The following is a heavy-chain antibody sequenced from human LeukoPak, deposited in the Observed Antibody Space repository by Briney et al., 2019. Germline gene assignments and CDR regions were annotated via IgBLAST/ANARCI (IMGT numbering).Heavy chain of an antibody. Sequence: GGSLRLSCAASGLTFSSYAMSWVRQAPGKGLEWVSAITSSGENTYYANSVKGRFTISRDNSKNTLYLQINSLRAEDTAIYYCAKAPMEDSWYIHFDYWGQGTLVTVSS. J-gene: IGHJ4*02. CDR2: ITSSGENT. CDR1: GLTFSSYA. CDR3: AKAPMEDSWYIHFDY. V-gene: IGHV3-23*01. D-gene: IGHD6-13*01.